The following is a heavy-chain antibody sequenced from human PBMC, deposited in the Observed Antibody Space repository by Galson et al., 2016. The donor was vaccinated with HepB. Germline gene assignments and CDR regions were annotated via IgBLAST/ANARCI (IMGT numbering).Heavy chain of an antibody. CDR1: GFSVSTSDVG. J-gene: IGHJ5*02. CDR3: AHRGLGDCVGRTCEGWFDP. CDR2: IYWDDEK. D-gene: IGHD2-21*01. V-gene: IGHV2-5*02. Sequence: PALVKPTQTLTLTCTCSGFSVSTSDVGVGWIRQPPGKALEWLALIYWDDEKRYSPYLKSRLTITRDTSKNQLDLTVTDMDTLDAATYYCAHRGLGDCVGRTCEGWFDPWGQGTLVTVSS.